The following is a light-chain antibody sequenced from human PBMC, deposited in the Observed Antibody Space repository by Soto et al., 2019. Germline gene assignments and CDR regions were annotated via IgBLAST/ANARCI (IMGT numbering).Light chain of an antibody. CDR1: QDISNY. J-gene: IGKJ1*01. CDR2: DAS. CDR3: QQYKNWPPWT. Sequence: DIQMTQSPSSLSASVGDRVTITCQASQDISNYLNWYQQKPGKAPKLLIYDASNLETGVPSRFSGSGSGTEFTLTISSLQSEDSAVYYCQQYKNWPPWTFGQGTKVEVK. V-gene: IGKV1-33*01.